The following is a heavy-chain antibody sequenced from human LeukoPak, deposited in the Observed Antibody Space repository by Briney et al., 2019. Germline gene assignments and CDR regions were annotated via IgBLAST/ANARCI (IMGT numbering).Heavy chain of an antibody. Sequence: PSETLSLTCTVSGGSISSSSYYWGWIRQPPGKGLEWTGSIYYSGSTYYNPSLKSRVTISVDTSKNQFSLKLSSVTAADTAVYYCAREGFGGPNYDILTGYRNYYYGMDVWGQGTTVTVSS. V-gene: IGHV4-39*07. J-gene: IGHJ6*02. CDR2: IYYSGST. CDR1: GGSISSSSYY. D-gene: IGHD3-9*01. CDR3: AREGFGGPNYDILTGYRNYYYGMDV.